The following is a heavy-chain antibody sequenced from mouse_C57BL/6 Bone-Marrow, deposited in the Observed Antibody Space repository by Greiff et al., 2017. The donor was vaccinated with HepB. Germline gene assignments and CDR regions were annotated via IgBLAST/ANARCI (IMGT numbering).Heavy chain of an antibody. D-gene: IGHD1-1*01. Sequence: VKLMESGPGLVAPSQSLSITCTVSGFSLTSYAISWVRQPPGKGLEWLGVIWTGGGTNYNSALKSRLSISKDNSKSQVFLKMNSLQTDDTARYYCARITTVVDYYFDYWGQGTTLTVSS. V-gene: IGHV2-9-1*01. CDR2: IWTGGGT. CDR1: GFSLTSYA. J-gene: IGHJ2*01. CDR3: ARITTVVDYYFDY.